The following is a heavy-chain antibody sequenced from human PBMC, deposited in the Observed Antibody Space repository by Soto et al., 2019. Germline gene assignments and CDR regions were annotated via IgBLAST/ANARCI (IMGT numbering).Heavy chain of an antibody. Sequence: QVQLVQSGTEVKKPGASVKVSCKASGYTFTSYGISWVRQAPGQGLEWMGWISAYNGNTNYAQKHQGRVTMTTDTSPSKAYMELRSLRSVGKAVYYCASDRGSWGGYSFDDGGQGTLVTVSS. D-gene: IGHD3-16*01. J-gene: IGHJ4*02. CDR1: GYTFTSYG. V-gene: IGHV1-18*01. CDR3: ASDRGSWGGYSFDD. CDR2: ISAYNGNT.